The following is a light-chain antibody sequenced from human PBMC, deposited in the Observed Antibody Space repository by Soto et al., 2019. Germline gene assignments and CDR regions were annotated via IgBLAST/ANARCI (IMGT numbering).Light chain of an antibody. CDR2: DAS. CDR3: QQSYSTPLT. J-gene: IGKJ4*01. V-gene: IGKV1-39*01. Sequence: DIQMTQSPSSLSASVGDRVTITCRASQSIISYLNWYHQKPGKAPKLLIYDASSLQSGVPSRFSGSGSGTDFTLTISSLQPEDSATYYCQQSYSTPLTGGGGTKVEIK. CDR1: QSIISY.